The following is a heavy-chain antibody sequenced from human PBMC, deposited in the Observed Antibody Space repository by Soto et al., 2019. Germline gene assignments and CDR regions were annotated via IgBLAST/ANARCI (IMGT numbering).Heavy chain of an antibody. J-gene: IGHJ3*02. CDR3: AKDKGDFWSGYLDAFDI. Sequence: EVQLVESGGGLVQPGRSLRLSCAASGFTFDDYAMHWVRQAPGKGLEWVSGISWNSGSIGYADSVKGRFTISRDNAKHSLDLQMNSLRAEDTALYYCAKDKGDFWSGYLDAFDIWGQGTMVTVAS. CDR1: GFTFDDYA. V-gene: IGHV3-9*01. CDR2: ISWNSGSI. D-gene: IGHD3-3*01.